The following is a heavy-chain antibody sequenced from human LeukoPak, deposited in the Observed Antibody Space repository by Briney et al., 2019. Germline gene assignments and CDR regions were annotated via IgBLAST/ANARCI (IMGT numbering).Heavy chain of an antibody. CDR3: ARGAGWFDP. D-gene: IGHD6-13*01. Sequence: PSETLSLTCTVSGGSISSHYWTWIRQPPGKGLEWIGHIYYSGSTNYSPSLKSRVTIPVDTSKNQLSLKLSSVTAADTAVYYCARGAGWFDPWGQGTLVTVSS. CDR1: GGSISSHY. V-gene: IGHV4-59*11. CDR2: IYYSGST. J-gene: IGHJ5*02.